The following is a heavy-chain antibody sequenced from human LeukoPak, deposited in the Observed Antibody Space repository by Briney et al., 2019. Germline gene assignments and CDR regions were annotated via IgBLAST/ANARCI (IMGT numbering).Heavy chain of an antibody. Sequence: PGGSPRLSCAASGFSFRAYTMNWVRQAPGKGLEWVSSVNPSHAYQFYADSVKGRFTISRDNVKNSLFLQMNSLRAEDTAVYYCARKLYYYDSGGSASYAGWLDPWGQGTLVTVSS. D-gene: IGHD3-22*01. J-gene: IGHJ5*02. V-gene: IGHV3-21*04. CDR2: VNPSHAYQ. CDR3: ARKLYYYDSGGSASYAGWLDP. CDR1: GFSFRAYT.